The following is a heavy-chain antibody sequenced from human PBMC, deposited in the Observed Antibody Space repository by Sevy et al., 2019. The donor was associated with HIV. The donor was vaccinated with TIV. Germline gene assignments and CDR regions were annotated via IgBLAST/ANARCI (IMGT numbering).Heavy chain of an antibody. V-gene: IGHV3-30*03. Sequence: GGSLRLSCAASGFTFSDYGVHWVRQTPHKGLEWVAVMSIDGNDKHYADSARGRFTISRDKSKNTLFLELNSLRHEDTAVYCWARVSTVGAMMDALDTWGQGTMVTVSS. CDR3: ARVSTVGAMMDALDT. CDR2: MSIDGNDK. CDR1: GFTFSDYG. J-gene: IGHJ3*02. D-gene: IGHD3-16*01.